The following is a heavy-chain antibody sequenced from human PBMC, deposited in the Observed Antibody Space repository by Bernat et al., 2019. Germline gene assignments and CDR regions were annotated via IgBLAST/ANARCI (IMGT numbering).Heavy chain of an antibody. CDR3: ARTRSLSGWYGAYGMDV. V-gene: IGHV3-30*03. Sequence: VQLVESGGGVVQPGRSLRLSCAASGFTFSSYGMHWVRQAPGKGREGVAVISYDGSNKYYADSVKGRFTISRDNSKNTLYLQMNSLRAEDTAVYYCARTRSLSGWYGAYGMDVWGQGTTVTVSS. J-gene: IGHJ6*02. CDR1: GFTFSSYG. D-gene: IGHD6-19*01. CDR2: ISYDGSNK.